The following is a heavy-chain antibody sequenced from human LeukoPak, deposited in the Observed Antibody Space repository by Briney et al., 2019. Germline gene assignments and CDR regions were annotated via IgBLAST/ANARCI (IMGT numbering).Heavy chain of an antibody. CDR3: AKDIGRGAIVATIIFDY. D-gene: IGHD5-12*01. J-gene: IGHJ4*02. CDR2: ISWNSGSI. V-gene: IGHV3-9*01. Sequence: GGSLRLSCAASGFTFDDYAMHWVRQAPGKGLEWVSGISWNSGSIGYADSVKGRFTISRDNAKNSLYLQMNSLRAEDTALYYCAKDIGRGAIVATIIFDYWGQGTLVTVSS. CDR1: GFTFDDYA.